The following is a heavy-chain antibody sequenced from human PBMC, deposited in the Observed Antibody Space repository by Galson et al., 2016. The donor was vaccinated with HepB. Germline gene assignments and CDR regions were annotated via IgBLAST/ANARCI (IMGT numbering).Heavy chain of an antibody. Sequence: SLRLSCAASGFTFSSYGMTWVRQAPGKGLEDVSSISVSGGSRDYEESVKGRFTISRDNSRSTLFLQMNSLRAEDTGVYYCVRGGTAPDVWGKGTTVTVSS. D-gene: IGHD3-16*01. CDR3: VRGGTAPDV. J-gene: IGHJ6*04. V-gene: IGHV3-23*01. CDR2: ISVSGGSR. CDR1: GFTFSSYG.